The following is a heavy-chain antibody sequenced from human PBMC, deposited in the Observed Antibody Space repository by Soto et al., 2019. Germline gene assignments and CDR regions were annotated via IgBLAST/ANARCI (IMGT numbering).Heavy chain of an antibody. CDR2: ITWNTGIM. CDR1: GFTFGDFG. D-gene: IGHD1-1*01. J-gene: IGHJ6*02. CDR3: VREAQQGYFYCGMDV. V-gene: IGHV3-9*01. Sequence: EVQLVESGGGLVQPGRSLRLSCLTSGFTFGDFGMHWVRQAPGKGLEWVSGITWNTGIMDYADSVKGRFTISRDNARNSLFLQMNSLRTEDTALYYCVREAQQGYFYCGMDVWGQGTRVTVSS.